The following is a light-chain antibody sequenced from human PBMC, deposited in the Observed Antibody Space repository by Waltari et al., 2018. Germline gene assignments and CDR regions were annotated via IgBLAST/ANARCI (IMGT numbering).Light chain of an antibody. Sequence: QSDLTQPPSVSGSPGQSVTISCTGSSIDITNEDYVSWYQQHPGKAPRLIMFDVHGRPSGVPDRVSGSKSGNTASLTISGLQFADDSHYFCCSYAGYFTWVFGGGTKLTVL. V-gene: IGLV2-11*01. CDR3: CSYAGYFTWV. J-gene: IGLJ3*02. CDR2: DVH. CDR1: SIDITNEDY.